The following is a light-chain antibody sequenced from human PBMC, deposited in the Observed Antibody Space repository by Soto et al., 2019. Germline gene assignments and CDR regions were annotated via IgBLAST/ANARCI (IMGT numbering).Light chain of an antibody. Sequence: EIVMTQSPTTLSVSHGEGATLXXRASQGSGSTLDGYQQKPGPTPRXFIDETSIRATGGPARFRGSASGTEFTLTITSLQSEDFAVYYCQHYANGPLTFGGGTKVDIK. V-gene: IGKV3-15*01. CDR2: ETS. J-gene: IGKJ4*01. CDR3: QHYANGPLT. CDR1: QGSGST.